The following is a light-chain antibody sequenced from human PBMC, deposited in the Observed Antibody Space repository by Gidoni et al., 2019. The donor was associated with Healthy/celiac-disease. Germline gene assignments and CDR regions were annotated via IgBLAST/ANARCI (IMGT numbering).Light chain of an antibody. CDR2: GAS. V-gene: IGKV3-15*01. CDR1: QSVSSN. Sequence: EIVMTQSPATLSVSPGERATLSCRASQSVSSNLAWYQQKPGQAPRLLIYGASTRATGIPARFSGSGSGTEFTLTISSLQSEDFAVYYCQHYNNWPPITFGHXTRLEIK. CDR3: QHYNNWPPIT. J-gene: IGKJ5*01.